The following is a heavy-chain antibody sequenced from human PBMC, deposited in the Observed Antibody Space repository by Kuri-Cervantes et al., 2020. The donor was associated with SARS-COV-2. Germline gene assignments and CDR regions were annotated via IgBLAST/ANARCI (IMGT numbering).Heavy chain of an antibody. D-gene: IGHD7-27*01. V-gene: IGHV5-51*01. CDR3: VVLSSLGMSPHYWYFDL. CDR1: GYSFTSYW. CDR2: IYPGDSDT. J-gene: IGHJ2*01. Sequence: GGSLRLSCKGSGYSFTSYWIGWVRQMPGKGLEWMGIIYPGDSDTRYSPSFQGQVTISADKSISTAYMELSSLRSEDTAVYYCVVLSSLGMSPHYWYFDLWGRGTLVTVSS.